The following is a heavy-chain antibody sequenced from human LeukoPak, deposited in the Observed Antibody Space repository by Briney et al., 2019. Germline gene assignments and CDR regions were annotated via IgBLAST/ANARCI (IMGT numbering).Heavy chain of an antibody. D-gene: IGHD3-10*01. J-gene: IGHJ6*03. CDR2: INWNGGST. CDR1: GFTFYDYG. Sequence: GGSLRLSCAASGFTFYDYGMSWVRQAPGKGLEWVSGINWNGGSTVYADSVKGRFTISRDNAKNSLYLQMNSLRAEDTALYYCARDLYYYGSGSYKFWVAMDVWGKGTTVTVSS. V-gene: IGHV3-20*04. CDR3: ARDLYYYGSGSYKFWVAMDV.